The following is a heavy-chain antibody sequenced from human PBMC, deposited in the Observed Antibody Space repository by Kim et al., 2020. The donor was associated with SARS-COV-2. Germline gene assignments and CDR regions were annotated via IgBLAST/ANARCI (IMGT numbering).Heavy chain of an antibody. J-gene: IGHJ3*02. Sequence: ASVKVSCKASGYTFTSYGISWVRQAPGQGLEWMGWISAYNGNTNYAQKLQGRVTMTTDTSTSTAYMELRSLRSDDTAVYYCARAWRKQWSKPDAFDIWGQGTMVTVSS. CDR2: ISAYNGNT. CDR3: ARAWRKQWSKPDAFDI. D-gene: IGHD6-19*01. CDR1: GYTFTSYG. V-gene: IGHV1-18*04.